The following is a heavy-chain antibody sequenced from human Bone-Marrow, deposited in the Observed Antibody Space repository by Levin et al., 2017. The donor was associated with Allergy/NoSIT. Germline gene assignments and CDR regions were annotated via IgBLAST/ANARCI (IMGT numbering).Heavy chain of an antibody. J-gene: IGHJ4*02. CDR3: AARVFDY. CDR2: ISSGGSPT. V-gene: IGHV3-30*03. Sequence: GGSLRLSCATSGFPFSTYGMNWVRQAPNKGLEWVALISSGGSPTYYADSVKGRFTVSRDNSKNTLYLQMNSLRPEDTAVYYCAARVFDYWGQGAPVAVSS. CDR1: GFPFSTYG. D-gene: IGHD6-13*01.